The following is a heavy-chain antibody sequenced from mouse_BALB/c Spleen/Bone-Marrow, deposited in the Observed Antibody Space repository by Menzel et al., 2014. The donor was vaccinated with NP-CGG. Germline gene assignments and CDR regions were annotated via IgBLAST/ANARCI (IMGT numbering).Heavy chain of an antibody. CDR3: ARGYDGYYGFAY. J-gene: IGHJ3*01. CDR1: GFTFSSYA. CDR2: ISSGGST. D-gene: IGHD2-3*01. V-gene: IGHV5-6-5*01. Sequence: EVKLMESGGGLVKPGGSLKLSCAASGFTFSSYAMSWVRPTPEKRLEWVASISSGGSTYYPDSVKGRFTISRDNARNVLYLQMSSLRSEDTAMYYCARGYDGYYGFAYWGQGTLVTVSA.